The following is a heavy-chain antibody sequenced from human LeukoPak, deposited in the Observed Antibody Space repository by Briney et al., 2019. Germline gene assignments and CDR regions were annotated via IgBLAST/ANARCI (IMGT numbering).Heavy chain of an antibody. V-gene: IGHV4-4*07. J-gene: IGHJ4*02. CDR1: GGSISSYY. Sequence: SETLSLTCTVSGGSISSYYWSWIRQPAGNGLVWIGRIYTSGSTNYNPSLKSRVTMSVDTSKNQFSLKLSSVTAADTAVYYCARAPQGVAAANYFDYWGQGTLVTVSS. CDR3: ARAPQGVAAANYFDY. D-gene: IGHD2-15*01. CDR2: IYTSGST.